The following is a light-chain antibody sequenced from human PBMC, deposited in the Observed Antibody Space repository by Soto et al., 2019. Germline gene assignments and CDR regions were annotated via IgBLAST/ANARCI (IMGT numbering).Light chain of an antibody. CDR1: SSDVGGYNY. Sequence: QSALTQPASVSGSPGQSITISCTGTSSDVGGYNYVSWYQQHPGKAPKLMIYEVSNRPSEVSNRFSGSKSGNTASLTISGLQAEDEGNYYCSEYTSGSTLVVFGGGTKLTVL. CDR2: EVS. J-gene: IGLJ2*01. CDR3: SEYTSGSTLVV. V-gene: IGLV2-14*01.